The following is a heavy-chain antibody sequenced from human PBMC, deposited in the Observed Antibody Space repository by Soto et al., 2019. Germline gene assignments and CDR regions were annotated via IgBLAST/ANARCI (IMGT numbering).Heavy chain of an antibody. CDR3: ARAFEVVVAATLPSYYYYGMDV. D-gene: IGHD2-15*01. Sequence: GASVKVSCKASGYTFTSYGISWVRQAPGQGLEWMGWISAYNGNTNYAQKLQGRVTMTTDTSTSTAYMELRSLRSDDTAVYYCARAFEVVVAATLPSYYYYGMDVWGQGTTVTVSS. CDR2: ISAYNGNT. V-gene: IGHV1-18*01. J-gene: IGHJ6*02. CDR1: GYTFTSYG.